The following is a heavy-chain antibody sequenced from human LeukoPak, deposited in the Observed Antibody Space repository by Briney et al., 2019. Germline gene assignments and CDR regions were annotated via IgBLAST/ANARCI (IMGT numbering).Heavy chain of an antibody. CDR2: IYHRGST. CDR3: VRHCYASGSDPLCYFDY. D-gene: IGHD3-10*01. J-gene: IGHJ4*02. V-gene: IGHV4-59*08. CDR1: GGSISSYY. Sequence: SETLSLTCTASGGSISSYYWSWIRQPPGKGLEWIGYIYHRGSTNYNPSLKSRVTISIDTSKNQFSLKVSSVTAADTAVYYCVRHCYASGSDPLCYFDYWGQGTLVTVSS.